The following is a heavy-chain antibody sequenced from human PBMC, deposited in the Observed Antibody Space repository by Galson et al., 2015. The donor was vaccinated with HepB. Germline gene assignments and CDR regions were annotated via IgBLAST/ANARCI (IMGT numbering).Heavy chain of an antibody. CDR2: TYYRSKWSN. CDR1: GDSVSNNGAT. J-gene: IGHJ4*02. V-gene: IGHV6-1*01. Sequence: LRLSCAISGDSVSNNGATWNWIRQSPSSGLEWLGRTYYRSKWSNDYAVSVKSRIIINPDTSKNQFSLHLNSVTPEDTAVYYCAREAYYFDYWGQGTLVTVSS. CDR3: AREAYYFDY.